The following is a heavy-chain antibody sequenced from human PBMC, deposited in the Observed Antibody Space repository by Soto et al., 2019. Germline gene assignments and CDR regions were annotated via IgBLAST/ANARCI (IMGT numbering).Heavy chain of an antibody. Sequence: GGSLRLSCAASGFTFSSYAMSWVRQAPGKGLEWVSAISGSGGSTYYADSVKGRFTISRDNSKNTLYLQMNSLRAEDTAVYYCAVGIAVVVYYYYMDVWGKGTTVTVSS. D-gene: IGHD6-19*01. CDR3: AVGIAVVVYYYYMDV. CDR1: GFTFSSYA. CDR2: ISGSGGST. V-gene: IGHV3-23*01. J-gene: IGHJ6*03.